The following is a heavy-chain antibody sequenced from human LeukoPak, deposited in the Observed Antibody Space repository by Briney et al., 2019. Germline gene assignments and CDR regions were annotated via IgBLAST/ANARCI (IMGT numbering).Heavy chain of an antibody. CDR1: GDSISSYY. V-gene: IGHV4-4*07. CDR3: AKYYYDSSGYYFWAFDI. Sequence: SETLSLTCTVSGDSISSYYWSWIRQPAGKGLEWIGRIYPSGSTNYNPSLKSRVTTSLDTSKNHFTLKLSYATAADTAVYYCAKYYYDSSGYYFWAFDIWGQGTMVTVSS. CDR2: IYPSGST. J-gene: IGHJ3*02. D-gene: IGHD3-22*01.